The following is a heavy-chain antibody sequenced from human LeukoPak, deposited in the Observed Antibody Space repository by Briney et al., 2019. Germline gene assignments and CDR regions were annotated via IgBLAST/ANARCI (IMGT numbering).Heavy chain of an antibody. J-gene: IGHJ4*02. V-gene: IGHV4-59*01. Sequence: ETLSLTCTVSGGSISSYYWSWIRQPPGKGLEWIGYIYYSGSTNYNPSLKSRVTISIDTSKNQFSLKLSSVTAADTAVYYCARGGYYYDSSGFWGAFDFRGQGTRVTVSS. D-gene: IGHD3-22*01. CDR1: GGSISSYY. CDR2: IYYSGST. CDR3: ARGGYYYDSSGFWGAFDF.